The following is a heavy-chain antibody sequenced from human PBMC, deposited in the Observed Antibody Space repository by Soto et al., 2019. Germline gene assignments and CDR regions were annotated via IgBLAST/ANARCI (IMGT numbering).Heavy chain of an antibody. D-gene: IGHD3-10*01. CDR3: ARHLYMVRGVIIDY. J-gene: IGHJ4*02. Sequence: QVQLVQSGAEVKKSGASVTVSCKASGYTFNSYGVSWVRQAPGQGLEWMGWIDPYNGNTKYGQNFQGRGIMTTDTSTSTAYMDLRSLRSDDTAVYYCARHLYMVRGVIIDYWGQGTLVTVSS. CDR2: IDPYNGNT. CDR1: GYTFNSYG. V-gene: IGHV1-18*04.